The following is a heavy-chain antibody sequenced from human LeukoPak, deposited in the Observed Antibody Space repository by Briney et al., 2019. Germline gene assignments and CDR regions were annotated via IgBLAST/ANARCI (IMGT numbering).Heavy chain of an antibody. CDR3: ARDPPHYDFWSGYLDRGAFDI. CDR2: IWYDGSNK. J-gene: IGHJ3*02. Sequence: PGRSLRLSCAASGFTFSSYGMHWVRQAPGKGLEGVAVIWYDGSNKYYADSVKGRFTISRDNSKNTLYLQMNSLRAEDTAVYYCARDPPHYDFWSGYLDRGAFDIWGQGTMVSVSS. D-gene: IGHD3-3*01. CDR1: GFTFSSYG. V-gene: IGHV3-33*01.